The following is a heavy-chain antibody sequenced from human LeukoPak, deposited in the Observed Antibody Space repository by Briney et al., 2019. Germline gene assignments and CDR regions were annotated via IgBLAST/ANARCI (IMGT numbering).Heavy chain of an antibody. J-gene: IGHJ3*02. Sequence: GGSLRLSCAASGFTVSSNYMTWVRQAPGKGLEWVSVIYTGGRTYYADSVRGRFTISRDNSKNTLILQMNSLRGEDTAVYYCARVEYYATSGAFDIWGQGTMVTVSS. D-gene: IGHD2-2*01. CDR3: ARVEYYATSGAFDI. CDR2: IYTGGRT. CDR1: GFTVSSNY. V-gene: IGHV3-66*01.